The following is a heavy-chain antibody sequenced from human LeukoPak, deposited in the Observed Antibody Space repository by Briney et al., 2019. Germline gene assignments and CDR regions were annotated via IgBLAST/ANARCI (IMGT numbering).Heavy chain of an antibody. D-gene: IGHD5-18*01. J-gene: IGHJ4*02. CDR2: ISGSGGST. Sequence: PGGSLRLSCAASGFTFSSYAISWVRQAPGKGLEWVSAISGSGGSTYYADSVKGRFTISRDNSKNTLYLQMNSLRVEDTAVYYCAKRGTTMEKEGFDYWGQGTLVTVSS. CDR3: AKRGTTMEKEGFDY. CDR1: GFTFSSYA. V-gene: IGHV3-23*01.